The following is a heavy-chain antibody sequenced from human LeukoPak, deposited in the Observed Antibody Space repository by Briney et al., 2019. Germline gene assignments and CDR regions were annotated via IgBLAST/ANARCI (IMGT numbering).Heavy chain of an antibody. V-gene: IGHV1-69*13. J-gene: IGHJ6*03. D-gene: IGHD3-3*01. CDR2: IIPIFGTA. CDR1: GGTFGRYV. Sequence: SVKVSCKASGGTFGRYVISWVRQAPGQGLEWMGGIIPIFGTANYAQKFQGRVTITADESTITAYMELSSLGSEDTAVYYCARGAFGVFPPATYYYYMDVWGKGTTVTVSS. CDR3: ARGAFGVFPPATYYYYMDV.